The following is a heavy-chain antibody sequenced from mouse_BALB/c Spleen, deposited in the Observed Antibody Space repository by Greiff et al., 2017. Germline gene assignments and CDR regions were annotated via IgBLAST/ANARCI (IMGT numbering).Heavy chain of an antibody. Sequence: VQVVESGAELAKPGASVKMSCKASGYTFTSYWMHWVKQRPGQGLEWIGYINPSTGYTEYNQKFKDKATLTADKSSSTAYMQLSSLTSEDSAVYYCARGLLWDGYYYFDYWGQGTTLTVSS. CDR3: ARGLLWDGYYYFDY. V-gene: IGHV1-7*01. J-gene: IGHJ2*01. CDR1: GYTFTSYW. D-gene: IGHD2-3*01. CDR2: INPSTGYT.